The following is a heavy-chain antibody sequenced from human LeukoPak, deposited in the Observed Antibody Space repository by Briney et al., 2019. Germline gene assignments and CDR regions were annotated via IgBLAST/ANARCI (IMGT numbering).Heavy chain of an antibody. CDR1: GGSISSSNW. D-gene: IGHD6-19*01. CDR3: ARTTRDSSGWPDAFDI. J-gene: IGHJ3*02. V-gene: IGHV4-28*01. CDR2: IYYSGST. Sequence: PSEALSLTCAVSGGSISSSNWWGWIRQPPGKGLEWIGYIYYSGSTYYNPSLKSRVTVSVDTSKNQFSLKLSSVTAVDTAVYYCARTTRDSSGWPDAFDIWGQGTMVTVSS.